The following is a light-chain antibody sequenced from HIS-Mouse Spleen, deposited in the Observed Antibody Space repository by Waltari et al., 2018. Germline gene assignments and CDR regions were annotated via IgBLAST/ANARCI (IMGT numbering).Light chain of an antibody. CDR3: QSYDSSVV. Sequence: QSVLTQPPSVSGAPGQRVTISCTGSSATIGAGYEVHWYQQLPGTAPKLLIYGNSNRPSGVPDRFSGSKSGTSASLAITVLQAEDEADYYCQSYDSSVVFGGGTKLTVL. J-gene: IGLJ2*01. CDR1: SATIGAGYE. CDR2: GNS. V-gene: IGLV1-40*01.